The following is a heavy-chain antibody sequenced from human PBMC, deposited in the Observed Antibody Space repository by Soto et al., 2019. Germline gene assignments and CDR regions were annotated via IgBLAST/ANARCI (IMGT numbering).Heavy chain of an antibody. CDR1: GFTFGNFA. D-gene: IGHD2-15*01. J-gene: IGHJ4*02. CDR3: AKLRAKSHIAVPFDY. CDR2: ISGNGGRT. Sequence: EVHLLDSGGGLAQPGGSLKLSCATSGFTFGNFAMSWFRQAPGKGLEWVSAISGNGGRTYYADSVKGRFTISRDNSTNAVYLQMHSLSAEDTAGYFCAKLRAKSHIAVPFDYWGQGSLVTVSS. V-gene: IGHV3-23*01.